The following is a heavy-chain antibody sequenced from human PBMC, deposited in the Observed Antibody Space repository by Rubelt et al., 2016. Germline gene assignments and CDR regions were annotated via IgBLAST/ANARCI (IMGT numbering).Heavy chain of an antibody. J-gene: IGHJ4*02. Sequence: QLTLKESGPTLVKPTQTLTLTCTFSGFSLSTRGVSVGWIRQPLGQALEWLALIYWDDDKRYSPSLKSRLTLPKDTSKNQVVLKMTNRDPVDTATYYCARHRSSWSRMTFDYWGQGTLVTVSS. CDR2: IYWDDDK. D-gene: IGHD6-13*01. CDR3: ARHRSSWSRMTFDY. CDR1: GFSLSTRGVS. V-gene: IGHV2-5*02.